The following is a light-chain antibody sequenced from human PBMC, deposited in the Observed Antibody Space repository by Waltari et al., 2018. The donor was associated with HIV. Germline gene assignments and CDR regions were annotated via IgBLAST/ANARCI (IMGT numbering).Light chain of an antibody. V-gene: IGKV3-15*01. J-gene: IGKJ1*01. CDR1: QSVSSN. CDR2: DAS. Sequence: EIVMTQSPATLSVSPGERATLSCRASQSVSSNLAWYQQKPGHAPRLLIYDASTRATGIPARFSGSGSGTEFSLTISSLQSEDFALYYCQQYNNWWTFGQGTKVEIK. CDR3: QQYNNWWT.